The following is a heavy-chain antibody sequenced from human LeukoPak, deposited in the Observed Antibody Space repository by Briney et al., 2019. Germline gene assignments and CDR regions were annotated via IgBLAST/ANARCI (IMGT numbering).Heavy chain of an antibody. V-gene: IGHV3-30*04. J-gene: IGHJ4*02. Sequence: GGSLRLSCAASGFTFSSYAMHWVRQAPGKGLEWVAVISYDGSNKYYADSVKGRFTISRDNSKNTLYLQMNSLRAEDTAVYYCARDLYRDYVLGDYWGQGTLVTVSS. CDR2: ISYDGSNK. CDR1: GFTFSSYA. CDR3: ARDLYRDYVLGDY. D-gene: IGHD2/OR15-2a*01.